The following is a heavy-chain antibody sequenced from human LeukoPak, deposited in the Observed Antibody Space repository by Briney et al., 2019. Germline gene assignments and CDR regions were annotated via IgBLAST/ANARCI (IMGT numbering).Heavy chain of an antibody. V-gene: IGHV3-15*01. J-gene: IGHJ4*02. D-gene: IGHD2-21*01. CDR3: ATDEVKD. Sequence: PGGSLTLSRTGSGFILSNAWMHWVRQAPGKGLEWVGRIKRKTNGGTTDYAAPVKGRFTISRDDAKNTLFLQMNSLQIEDTGVYYCATDEVKDWGQGTLVTVSS. CDR2: IKRKTNGGTT. CDR1: GFILSNAW.